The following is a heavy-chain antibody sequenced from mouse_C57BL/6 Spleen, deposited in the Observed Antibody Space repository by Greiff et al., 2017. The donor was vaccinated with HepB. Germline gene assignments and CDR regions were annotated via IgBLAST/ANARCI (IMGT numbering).Heavy chain of an antibody. CDR3: AREAQATVWFAY. J-gene: IGHJ3*01. CDR1: GYAFSSSW. V-gene: IGHV1-82*01. Sequence: QVQLQQSGPELVKPGASVKISCKASGYAFSSSWMNWVKQRPGKGLEWIGRIYPGDGDTNYNGKFKGKATLTADKSSSTAYMQLSSLTSEDSAVYFCAREAQATVWFAYWGQGTLVTVSA. CDR2: IYPGDGDT. D-gene: IGHD3-2*02.